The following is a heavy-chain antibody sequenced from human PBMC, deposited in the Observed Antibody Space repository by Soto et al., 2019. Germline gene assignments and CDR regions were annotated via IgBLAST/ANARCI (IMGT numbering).Heavy chain of an antibody. J-gene: IGHJ6*02. V-gene: IGHV3-21*01. CDR1: GFTFSTYS. Sequence: GGSLRLSCAASGFTFSTYSMNWVRQAPGKGLEWVSSINGRSNYIYYADSVKGRFTISRDNAKNSLYLQMNSLRAEDTAVYYCARDPPATRHGMDVWGQGTTVTVSS. CDR2: INGRSNYI. CDR3: ARDPPATRHGMDV.